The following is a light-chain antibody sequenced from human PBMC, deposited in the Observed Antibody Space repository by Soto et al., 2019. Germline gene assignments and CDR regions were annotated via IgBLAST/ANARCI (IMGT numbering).Light chain of an antibody. V-gene: IGKV3-20*01. CDR3: QQYGSSPYT. CDR2: GAS. Sequence: EIVLTQSPGTLSLSPGERATLSCRASQSVSSSYLAWYQQKPGQAPRLLIYGASSRATGIPDRFSGSGSGTDCTLTISRREPEDFAVYYCQQYGSSPYTFGQGTKLEI. J-gene: IGKJ2*01. CDR1: QSVSSSY.